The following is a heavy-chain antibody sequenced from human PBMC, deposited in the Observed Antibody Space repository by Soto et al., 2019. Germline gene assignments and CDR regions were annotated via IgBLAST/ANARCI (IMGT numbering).Heavy chain of an antibody. CDR2: LTGSGTTT. J-gene: IGHJ3*01. Sequence: GSLSLSCAASGVTSGSFATSWVRQAPGKGLEWVSSLTGSGTTTYFADSVKGRFTISSDSSTKTLYLQMNSLRAEDTAIYYCANGGPRWSEQGEGGFFDVWGQGTLVTVSS. V-gene: IGHV3-23*01. D-gene: IGHD2-15*01. CDR3: ANGGPRWSEQGEGGFFDV. CDR1: GVTSGSFA.